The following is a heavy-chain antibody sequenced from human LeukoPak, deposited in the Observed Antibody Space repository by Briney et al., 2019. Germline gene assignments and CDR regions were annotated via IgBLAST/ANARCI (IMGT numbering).Heavy chain of an antibody. V-gene: IGHV4-30-4*01. D-gene: IGHD1-1*01. CDR2: IYYSGST. J-gene: IGHJ4*02. CDR3: AREGGTGTTNY. CDR1: GGCISSGDYY. Sequence: SETLSLTCTVSGGCISSGDYYWSWIRQPPGKGLEWIGYIYYSGSTYYNPSLKSRVTISVDTSKNQFSLKLSSVTAADTAVYYCAREGGTGTTNYWGQGTLVTVSS.